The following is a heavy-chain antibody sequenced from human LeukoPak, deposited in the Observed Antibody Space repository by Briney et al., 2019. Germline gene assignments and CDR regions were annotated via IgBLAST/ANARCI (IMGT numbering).Heavy chain of an antibody. CDR3: ARDSALGRSGQRTHRDYYGMDV. J-gene: IGHJ6*02. CDR1: GGPISSGDYY. CDR2: IYYSGST. D-gene: IGHD2-15*01. V-gene: IGHV4-30-4*01. Sequence: SETLSLTCTVSGGPISSGDYYWSWIRQPPGKGLEWIGYIYYSGSTYYNPSLKSRVTISVDTSKNQFSLKLSSVTAADTAVYYCARDSALGRSGQRTHRDYYGMDVWGQGTTVTVSS.